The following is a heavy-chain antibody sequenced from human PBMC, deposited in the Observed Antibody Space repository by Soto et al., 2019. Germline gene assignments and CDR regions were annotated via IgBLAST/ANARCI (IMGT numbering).Heavy chain of an antibody. V-gene: IGHV4-59*06. CDR2: ISNSGTT. Sequence: SETLSLTCTVSGGSISPYYCCWIRQPPGKGLEWIGHISNSGTTYYNPSLESRVTISVDTSKNQFSLKLSSVTAADMAVYYCARYALSRVRGVIKTYFDSRGQGTLVTVSS. D-gene: IGHD3-10*01. CDR3: ARYALSRVRGVIKTYFDS. J-gene: IGHJ4*02. CDR1: GGSISPYY.